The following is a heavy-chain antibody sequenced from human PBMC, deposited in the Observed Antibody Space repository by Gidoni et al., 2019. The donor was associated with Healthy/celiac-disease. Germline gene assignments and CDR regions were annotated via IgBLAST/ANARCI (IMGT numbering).Heavy chain of an antibody. CDR3: ARQIAVEGNWFDP. V-gene: IGHV3-53*04. CDR1: GFTVSSNY. CDR2: ISSGGST. D-gene: IGHD6-19*01. J-gene: IGHJ5*02. Sequence: EVQLVESGGGVVQPEASVRRSCAASGFTVSSNYMSWVRQAPGKGLEWVSVISSGGSTYYADSVKGRFTISRHNSKNTLYLQMNSLRAEDTAVYYCARQIAVEGNWFDPWGQGTLVTVSS.